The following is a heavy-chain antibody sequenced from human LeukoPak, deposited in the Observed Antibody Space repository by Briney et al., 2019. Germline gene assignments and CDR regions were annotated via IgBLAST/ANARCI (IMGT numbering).Heavy chain of an antibody. J-gene: IGHJ5*02. CDR3: ARGILPAAQVYNWFDP. CDR2: IYYSGST. D-gene: IGHD2-2*01. CDR1: GGSISSSSYY. V-gene: IGHV4-39*07. Sequence: SETLSLTCTVSGGSISSSSYYWGWIRQPPGKGLEWIGSIYYSGSTYYNPSLKSRVTISVDTSKNQFSLKLSSVTAADTAVYYRARGILPAAQVYNWFDPWGQGTLVTVSS.